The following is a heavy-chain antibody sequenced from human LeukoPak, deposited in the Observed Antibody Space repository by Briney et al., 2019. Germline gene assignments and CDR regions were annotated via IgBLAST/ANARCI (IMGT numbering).Heavy chain of an antibody. CDR2: IYTSGST. Sequence: PSETLSLTXTVSGGSIGSYYWSWIRQSAGKGLEWLGRIYTSGSTNYNPSLKSRVTMSVDTSKNQFSLKLSSVTAADTAVYYCARDDGSGYGAATDDYWGQGTLVTVSS. D-gene: IGHD5-12*01. CDR1: GGSIGSYY. V-gene: IGHV4-4*07. CDR3: ARDDGSGYGAATDDY. J-gene: IGHJ4*02.